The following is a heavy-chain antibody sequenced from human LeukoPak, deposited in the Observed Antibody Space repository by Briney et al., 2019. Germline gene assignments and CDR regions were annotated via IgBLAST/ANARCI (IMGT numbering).Heavy chain of an antibody. J-gene: IGHJ6*02. CDR1: GGSISSYY. V-gene: IGHV4-4*07. D-gene: IGHD3-10*01. Sequence: SETLSLTCTVSGGSISSYYWSWIRQPAGKGLEWIGRIYTSGSTNYNPSLMSRVTMSVDTSKNQFSLKLSSVTAADTAVYYCAATMVRGVNYYYYYGMDVWGQGTTVTVSS. CDR2: IYTSGST. CDR3: AATMVRGVNYYYYYGMDV.